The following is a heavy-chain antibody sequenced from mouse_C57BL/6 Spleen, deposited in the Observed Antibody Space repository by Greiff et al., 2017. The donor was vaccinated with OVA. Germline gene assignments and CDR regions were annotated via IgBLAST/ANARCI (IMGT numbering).Heavy chain of an antibody. J-gene: IGHJ2*01. V-gene: IGHV5-17*01. CDR3: ARRPYSNYFDY. CDR1: GFTFSDYG. Sequence: EVQLQESGGGLVKPGGSLKLSCAASGFTFSDYGMHWVRQAPEKGLEWVAYISSGSSTIYYADTVKGRFTISRDNAKNTLFLQMTSLRSEDTAMYYCARRPYSNYFDYWGQGTTLTVSS. CDR2: ISSGSSTI. D-gene: IGHD2-5*01.